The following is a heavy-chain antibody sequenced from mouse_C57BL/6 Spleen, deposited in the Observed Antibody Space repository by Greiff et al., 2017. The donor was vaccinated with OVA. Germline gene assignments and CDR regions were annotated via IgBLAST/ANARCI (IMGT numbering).Heavy chain of an antibody. CDR2: IYPGDGDT. J-gene: IGHJ4*01. D-gene: IGHD1-1*01. CDR3: ARDGSSPHYYAMDY. V-gene: IGHV1-82*01. CDR1: GYAFSSSW. Sequence: VQLQQSGPELVKPGASVKISCKASGYAFSSSWMNWVKQRPGKGLEWIGRIYPGDGDTNYNGKFKGKGTLTADKSSSTAYMQLSILTSEDSAVYFCARDGSSPHYYAMDYWGQGTSVTVSS.